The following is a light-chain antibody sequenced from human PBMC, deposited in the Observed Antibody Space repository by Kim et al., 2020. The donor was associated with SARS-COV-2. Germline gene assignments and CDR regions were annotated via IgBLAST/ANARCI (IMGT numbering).Light chain of an antibody. V-gene: IGLV3-9*01. Sequence: SYELTQPLSVSVALGQTARITCGGNNIGSKNVHWYQQKPGQAPVLVIYRDSNRPSGIPERFSGSNSGNTATLTISRAQAGDDADYYCQVWDSSTGDVFGTGTKVTVL. CDR3: QVWDSSTGDV. J-gene: IGLJ1*01. CDR1: NIGSKN. CDR2: RDS.